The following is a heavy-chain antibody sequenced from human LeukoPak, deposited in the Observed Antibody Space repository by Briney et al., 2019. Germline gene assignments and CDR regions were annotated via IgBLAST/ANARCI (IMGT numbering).Heavy chain of an antibody. J-gene: IGHJ5*02. D-gene: IGHD2-15*01. CDR2: ISSSGRTI. V-gene: IGHV3-48*03. Sequence: GGSLRLSCAASGFTFSSYEMIWFRQAPGKGLEWVSYISSSGRTIFYADSVKGRFTVSRDNAKNSLYLQMNSLRAEDTAVYYCVRRYCRSSSCTLDTWGQGTLVTVSS. CDR1: GFTFSSYE. CDR3: VRRYCRSSSCTLDT.